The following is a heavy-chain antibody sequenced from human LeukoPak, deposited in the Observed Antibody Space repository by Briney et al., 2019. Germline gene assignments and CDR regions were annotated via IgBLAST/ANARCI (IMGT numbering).Heavy chain of an antibody. D-gene: IGHD4-17*01. V-gene: IGHV3-11*04. CDR2: IRSSGSTI. Sequence: GGSLRLSCAASGFTFSDYYMSWIRQAPGKGLEWVSYIRSSGSTIYYADSVKGRFTISRDNAKNSLYLQMNSLRAEDTAVYYCYGDERFVPDYYYYMDVWGKGTTVTVSS. CDR3: YGDERFVPDYYYYMDV. J-gene: IGHJ6*03. CDR1: GFTFSDYY.